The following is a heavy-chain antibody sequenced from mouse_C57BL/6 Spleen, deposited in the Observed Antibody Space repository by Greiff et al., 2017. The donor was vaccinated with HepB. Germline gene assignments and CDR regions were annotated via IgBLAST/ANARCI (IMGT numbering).Heavy chain of an antibody. Sequence: VQLKQSGAELVKPGASVKLSCTASGFNIKDYYMHWVKQRTEQGLEWIGRIDPEDGETKYAPKFQGKATITADTSSNTAYLQLSSLTSEDTAVYYCARDNPSIYYYGSGFAYWGQGTLVTVSA. CDR1: GFNIKDYY. CDR3: ARDNPSIYYYGSGFAY. D-gene: IGHD1-1*01. CDR2: IDPEDGET. J-gene: IGHJ3*01. V-gene: IGHV14-2*01.